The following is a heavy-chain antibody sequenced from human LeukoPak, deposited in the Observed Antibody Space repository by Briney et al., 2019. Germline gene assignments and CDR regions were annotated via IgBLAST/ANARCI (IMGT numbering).Heavy chain of an antibody. J-gene: IGHJ5*02. CDR3: ARDVTVAAVPFDR. V-gene: IGHV3-48*03. CDR2: ISSSGSTI. D-gene: IGHD6-19*01. Sequence: GGSLRLSCAASGFNFSSYEMIWVRQAPGKGLEWVSYISSSGSTIYYADSVKGRFTISRDNAKNSVYLQMNSLTAEDTAVYYSARDVTVAAVPFDRWGGGTLVTVSS. CDR1: GFNFSSYE.